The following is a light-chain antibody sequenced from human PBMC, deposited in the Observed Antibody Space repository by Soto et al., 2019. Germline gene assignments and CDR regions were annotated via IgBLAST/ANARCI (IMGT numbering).Light chain of an antibody. CDR2: GAS. CDR3: QQYGSLPYT. Sequence: EIVLTQSPGTLSLSPGEGATLSCRASQSVSSNYLAWYQQRRGQAPRLLIFGASSRANDISDRFSGSGSGTDFTLTISRLEPEDSAVYSCQQYGSLPYTFGQGTKLEI. J-gene: IGKJ2*01. V-gene: IGKV3-20*01. CDR1: QSVSSNY.